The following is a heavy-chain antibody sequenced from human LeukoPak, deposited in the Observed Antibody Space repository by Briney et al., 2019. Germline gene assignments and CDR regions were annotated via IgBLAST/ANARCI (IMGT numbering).Heavy chain of an antibody. CDR2: INAGNGNT. Sequence: ASVKVSCKASGYIFTNYYMHWVRQAPGQRLEWMGWINAGNGNTKYSQKFQGRVTITRDTSASTAYMELSSLRSEDTAVYYCASSTGSGSYLNYYYYYGMDVWGQGTTVTVSS. D-gene: IGHD3-10*01. V-gene: IGHV1-3*01. J-gene: IGHJ6*02. CDR1: GYIFTNYY. CDR3: ASSTGSGSYLNYYYYYGMDV.